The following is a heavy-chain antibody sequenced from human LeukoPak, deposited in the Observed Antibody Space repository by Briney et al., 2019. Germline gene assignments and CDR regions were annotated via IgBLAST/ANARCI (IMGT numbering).Heavy chain of an antibody. CDR1: GGSISSSSYY. CDR3: ARVLNDSSGYDYYFDY. CDR2: IYYSGST. Sequence: SETLSLTCTVSGGSISSSSYYWTWIRQHPGKGLEWIGYIYYSGSTYYNPSLKSRVIISVDTSKNQFSLKLNSVTAADTAVYYCARVLNDSSGYDYYFDYWGQGTLVTVSS. V-gene: IGHV4-31*03. J-gene: IGHJ4*02. D-gene: IGHD3-22*01.